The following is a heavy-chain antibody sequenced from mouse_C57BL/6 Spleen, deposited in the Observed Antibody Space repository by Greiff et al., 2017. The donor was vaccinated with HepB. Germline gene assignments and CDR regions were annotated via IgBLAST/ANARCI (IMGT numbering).Heavy chain of an antibody. J-gene: IGHJ3*01. V-gene: IGHV1-64*01. CDR2: IHPNSGST. Sequence: VQLQQPGAELVKPGASVKLSCKASGYTFTSYWMHWVKQRPGQGLEWIGMIHPNSGSTNYNEKFKSKATLTVDKSSSTAYMQLSSLTSEDSAVYYCARDYGSSPWFAYWGQGTLVTVSA. CDR1: GYTFTSYW. CDR3: ARDYGSSPWFAY. D-gene: IGHD1-1*01.